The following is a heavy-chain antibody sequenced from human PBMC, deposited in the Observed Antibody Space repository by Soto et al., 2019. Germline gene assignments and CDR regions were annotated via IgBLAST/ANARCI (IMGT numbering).Heavy chain of an antibody. Sequence: SETLSLTCTVSGGSISSGDYYWSWIRQPPGKGLEWIGYIYYSGSTNYNPSLKSRVTISVDTSKNQFSLKLSSVTAADTAVYYCARSLWFGEPVFDPWGQGTLVTVSS. CDR3: ARSLWFGEPVFDP. CDR2: IYYSGST. D-gene: IGHD3-10*01. CDR1: GGSISSGDYY. V-gene: IGHV4-61*08. J-gene: IGHJ5*02.